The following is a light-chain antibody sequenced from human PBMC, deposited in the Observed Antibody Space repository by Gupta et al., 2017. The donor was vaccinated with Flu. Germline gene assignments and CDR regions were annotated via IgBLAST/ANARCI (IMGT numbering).Light chain of an antibody. V-gene: IGLV1-47*01. Sequence: RVTISCSGSSSNIGSNYLYWYQQLPGPATKPLIYRKDQRPSGVPDRFSCSNSGTSASPTLTVLRSEDEVEDYCDAQADNRRAVVFGGGTKLTVL. CDR3: DAQADNRRAVV. CDR1: SSNIGSNY. CDR2: RKD. J-gene: IGLJ2*01.